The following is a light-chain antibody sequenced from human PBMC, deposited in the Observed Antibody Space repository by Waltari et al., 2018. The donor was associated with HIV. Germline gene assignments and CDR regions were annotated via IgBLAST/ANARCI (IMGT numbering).Light chain of an antibody. J-gene: IGLJ3*02. V-gene: IGLV1-51*01. CDR3: GTWDSSLSAWV. CDR1: SSHIGNNY. Sequence: QSLLPQPPSVSAAPGQKVSISCSGSSSHIGNNYVSWYQQPPGTAPKLLIYDNNNRPSGIPDRFSGSESGTSATLGITGLQTGDEADYYCGTWDSSLSAWVFGGGTKLTVL. CDR2: DNN.